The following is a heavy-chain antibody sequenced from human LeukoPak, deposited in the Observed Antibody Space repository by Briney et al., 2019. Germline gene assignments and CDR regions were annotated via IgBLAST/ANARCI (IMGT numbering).Heavy chain of an antibody. V-gene: IGHV1-24*01. CDR1: GYTLTELS. CDR3: ATRREVYGYYYYYYGMDV. Sequence: ASVKVSCKVSGYTLTELSMHWVRRAPGKGLEWMGGFDPEDGETIYAQKFQGRVTMTEDTSTDTAYMELSSLRSEDTAVYYCATRREVYGYYYYYYGMDVWGQGTTVTVSS. D-gene: IGHD5/OR15-5a*01. CDR2: FDPEDGET. J-gene: IGHJ6*02.